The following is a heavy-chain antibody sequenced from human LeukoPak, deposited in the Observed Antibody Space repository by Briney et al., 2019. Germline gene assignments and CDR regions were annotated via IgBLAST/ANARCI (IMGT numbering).Heavy chain of an antibody. CDR1: GGSLSSYY. J-gene: IGHJ3*02. Sequence: SETLSLTCTVSGGSLSSYYWSWIRQPAGKGLEGIGRIYTSGSTNYNPSLKSRVTMSVDTSKNQFSLKLSSVTAADTAVYYCASHYYDSSGYYSIDAFDIWGQGTMVTVSS. V-gene: IGHV4-4*07. D-gene: IGHD3-22*01. CDR3: ASHYYDSSGYYSIDAFDI. CDR2: IYTSGST.